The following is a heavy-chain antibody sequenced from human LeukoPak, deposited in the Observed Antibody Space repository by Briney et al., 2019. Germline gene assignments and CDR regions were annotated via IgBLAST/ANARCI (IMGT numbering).Heavy chain of an antibody. J-gene: IGHJ4*02. CDR2: IRSTGEYT. V-gene: IGHV3-23*01. CDR3: ARSGSYSGYFDY. CDR1: GFTFSSYA. D-gene: IGHD1-26*01. Sequence: GGSLRLSCAASGFTFSSYARSWVRQAPGKGLEWVSAIRSTGEYTYYADSVKGRFTISRDNAKNSLYLQMQMNSLRAEDTAVYYCARSGSYSGYFDYWGQGTLVTVSS.